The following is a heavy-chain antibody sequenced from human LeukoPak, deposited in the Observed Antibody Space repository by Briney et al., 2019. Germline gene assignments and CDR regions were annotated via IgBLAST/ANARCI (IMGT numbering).Heavy chain of an antibody. Sequence: PSETLSLTCTLSGGSISSSSFYWGWIRQPPGKGLEWIGSIYYNGRTYYNPSLKGRVTISADTSKNQFSLNLSSVTAADTAVYYCAATIILPAAMGFDYWGQGTLVTVSS. CDR1: GGSISSSSFY. V-gene: IGHV4-39*01. CDR2: IYYNGRT. CDR3: AATIILPAAMGFDY. J-gene: IGHJ4*02. D-gene: IGHD2-2*01.